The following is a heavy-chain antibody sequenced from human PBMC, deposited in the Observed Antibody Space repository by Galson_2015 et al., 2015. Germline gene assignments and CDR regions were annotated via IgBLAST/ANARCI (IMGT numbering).Heavy chain of an antibody. V-gene: IGHV4-59*01. CDR2: IHYSGST. J-gene: IGHJ5*02. Sequence: SETLSLTCTVSGGSISSYYWSWIRQPPGKGLEWIGYIHYSGSTNYNPSLKSRVTISVDTSKNQFSLKLSSVTAADTAVYYCARVGDNWFDPWGQGTLVTVSS. CDR3: ARVGDNWFDP. CDR1: GGSISSYY.